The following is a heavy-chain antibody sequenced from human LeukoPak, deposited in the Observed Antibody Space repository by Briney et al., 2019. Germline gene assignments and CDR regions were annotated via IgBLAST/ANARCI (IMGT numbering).Heavy chain of an antibody. CDR2: LSRGGSTT. CDR1: GFNFNMFA. J-gene: IGHJ4*02. V-gene: IGHV3-23*01. Sequence: GGSLTLSCTGTGFNFNMFAIHWVRQAPGQGLEWVSGLSRGGSTTNYADSLKGRFTVSRDRSTNTVFLQMNSLRPEDTALYYCAKEQRIRHCSEGVCTEGYYFDYWGQGTLLTVSS. D-gene: IGHD2-8*01. CDR3: AKEQRIRHCSEGVCTEGYYFDY.